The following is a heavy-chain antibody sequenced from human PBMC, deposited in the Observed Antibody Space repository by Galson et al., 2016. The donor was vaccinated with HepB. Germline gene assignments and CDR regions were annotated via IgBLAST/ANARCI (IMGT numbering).Heavy chain of an antibody. CDR2: TLYSGRT. V-gene: IGHV4-39*01. J-gene: IGHJ4*02. CDR3: ARQRRFGTWDEIDY. D-gene: IGHD3-10*01. Sequence: ETLSLTCTVSGGSVSSTTYYWGWIRQPPGKGLEWIGNTLYSGRTYYNPSLKSRLTISVDPSKNQFSLRLRSVTAADTAVYYCARQRRFGTWDEIDYWGQGTLVTVSS. CDR1: GGSVSSTTYY.